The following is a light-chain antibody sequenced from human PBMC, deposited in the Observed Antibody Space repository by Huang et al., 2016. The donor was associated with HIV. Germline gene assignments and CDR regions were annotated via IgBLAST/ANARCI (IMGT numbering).Light chain of an antibody. J-gene: IGKJ2*01. Sequence: EILMTQSPATLSVSPGERAILSCRASQSVSSNLAWYQQKPCQAPRLLIYDASTRATGIPARFSGSRSGTEFTLTISSLQSEDFAVYYCQQYYNWPPYTFGQGTKLEIK. CDR2: DAS. V-gene: IGKV3-15*01. CDR3: QQYYNWPPYT. CDR1: QSVSSN.